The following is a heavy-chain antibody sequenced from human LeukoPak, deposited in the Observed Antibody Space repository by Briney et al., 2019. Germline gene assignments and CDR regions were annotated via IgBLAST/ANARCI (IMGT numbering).Heavy chain of an antibody. Sequence: PSETLSLTCAVSGGSFSGYYWRWIRQPPGKGLEWIGEINHSGSTNYNPSLKSRVTISVDTSKNQFSLKLSSVTAADTAVYYCARYSRRVPRHWYFDLWGRGTLVTVSS. CDR1: GGSFSGYY. D-gene: IGHD1-1*01. J-gene: IGHJ2*01. V-gene: IGHV4-34*01. CDR3: ARYSRRVPRHWYFDL. CDR2: INHSGST.